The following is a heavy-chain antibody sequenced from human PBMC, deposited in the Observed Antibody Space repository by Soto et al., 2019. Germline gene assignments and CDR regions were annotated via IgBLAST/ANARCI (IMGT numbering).Heavy chain of an antibody. CDR3: ARDSGYYYGSGSYYLMDV. CDR2: ISAYNGNT. D-gene: IGHD3-10*01. CDR1: GYTFTSYG. J-gene: IGHJ6*02. Sequence: GASVKVSCKASGYTFTSYGISWVRQAPGQGLEWMGWISAYNGNTNYAQKLQGRVTMTTDTSTSTAYMELSSLRSEDTAVYYCARDSGYYYGSGSYYLMDVWGQGTTVTVSS. V-gene: IGHV1-18*01.